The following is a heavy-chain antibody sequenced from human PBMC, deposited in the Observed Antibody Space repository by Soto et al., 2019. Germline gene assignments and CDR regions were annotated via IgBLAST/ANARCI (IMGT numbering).Heavy chain of an antibody. D-gene: IGHD2-15*01. CDR1: GFTFSRYG. CDR2: ITGSGEST. J-gene: IGHJ4*02. Sequence: EVQLLESGGDLVQPGGSLRLSCAASGFTFSRYGISWVRQAPGKGLAWVSGITGSGESTYYGDSVKGRFTIYRDNSKNTLYLQMNSLGAEDTAVYYCAKCSANGCYSHFDYLGQGALVSVSP. V-gene: IGHV3-23*01. CDR3: AKCSANGCYSHFDY.